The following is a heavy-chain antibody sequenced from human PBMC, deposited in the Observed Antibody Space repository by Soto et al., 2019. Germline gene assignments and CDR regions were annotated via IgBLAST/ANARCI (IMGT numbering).Heavy chain of an antibody. J-gene: IGHJ3*02. V-gene: IGHV4-59*01. CDR3: SRRLTLATTTGDGFEI. CDR1: NGSIIHYY. CDR2: IYYSGST. Sequence: VQLQESGPGLLKPSETLSLTCTVSNGSIIHYYWSWIRQPPGKGPEWIGYIYYSGSTNYNPSLKSRVHMSVAMSRNPPSLKLNSVTAADTAVYYCSRRLTLATTTGDGFEIWGQGTMVTVSS. D-gene: IGHD4-17*01.